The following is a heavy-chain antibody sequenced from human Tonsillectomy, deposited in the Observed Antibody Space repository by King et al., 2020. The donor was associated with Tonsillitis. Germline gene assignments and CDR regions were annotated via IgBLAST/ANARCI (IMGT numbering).Heavy chain of an antibody. CDR3: TRERLAGSSWFDP. J-gene: IGHJ5*02. Sequence: LQLQESGSGLVKPSETLSLTCAVSGGSLIIGGFAWSWIRQPPGKALEWIGYIYHNGPTSYNPSLQSRVTMSIDTSKNQFYLKLNSVTAADSAIYYCTRERLAGSSWFDPWGQGTLVTVSS. CDR1: GGSLIIGGFA. V-gene: IGHV4-30-2*01. CDR2: IYHNGPT. D-gene: IGHD1-1*01.